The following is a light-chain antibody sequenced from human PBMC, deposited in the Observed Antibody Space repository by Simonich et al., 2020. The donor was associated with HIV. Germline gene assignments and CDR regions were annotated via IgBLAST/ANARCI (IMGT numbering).Light chain of an antibody. Sequence: DIVMTQSPDSLAVSLGERATINCKSNQSVLYSSNNKNYLAWYQQKPRQPPKLLIYWASTRESGVPGRFRGSGSGTDFTLTISSLQAEDVAVYYCQQYYSTPLTFGGGTKVEIK. J-gene: IGKJ4*01. CDR3: QQYYSTPLT. CDR2: WAS. CDR1: QSVLYSSNNKNY. V-gene: IGKV4-1*01.